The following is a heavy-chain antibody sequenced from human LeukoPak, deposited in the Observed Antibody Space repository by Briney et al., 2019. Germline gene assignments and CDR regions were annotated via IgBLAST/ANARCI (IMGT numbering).Heavy chain of an antibody. CDR1: GFTFSDYY. D-gene: IGHD1-14*01. CDR3: ARERNSYFDY. J-gene: IGHJ4*02. V-gene: IGHV3-11*01. Sequence: GGSLRLSCAASGFTFSDYYMSWIRQAPGKGLEWVSYISSSGSAIYYADSLKGRFTISRDNAKNSLYLQVNSLRAEDTAVYYCARERNSYFDYWGQGTLVTVSS. CDR2: ISSSGSAI.